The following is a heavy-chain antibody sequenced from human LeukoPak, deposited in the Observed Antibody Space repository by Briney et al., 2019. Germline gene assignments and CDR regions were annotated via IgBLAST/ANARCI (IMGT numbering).Heavy chain of an antibody. J-gene: IGHJ6*03. V-gene: IGHV4-38-2*02. CDR3: ARAIRTRLYYYYYYMDV. D-gene: IGHD1-14*01. Sequence: SETLSLTCTVSGYSISSGYYWAWIRQPPGKGLEWIGSIYHSGSTYYNPSLKSRVTISVDTSKNQFSLKLGSVTAADTAVYYCARAIRTRLYYYYYYMDVWGQGTTVTISS. CDR2: IYHSGST. CDR1: GYSISSGYY.